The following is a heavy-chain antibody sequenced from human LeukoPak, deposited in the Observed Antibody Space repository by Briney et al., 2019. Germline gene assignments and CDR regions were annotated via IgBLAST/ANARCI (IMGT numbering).Heavy chain of an antibody. CDR1: GFTFSDYY. D-gene: IGHD3-3*01. CDR2: ISSSGSTI. Sequence: PGGSLRLSCAASGFTFSDYYMSWIRQAPGKGLEWVSYISSSGSTIYYADSVKGRFTISRDNAKNSLYLQMNSLRAEDTAVYYCASYDFWSGYSYRAFDIWGQGTMVTVSS. J-gene: IGHJ3*02. CDR3: ASYDFWSGYSYRAFDI. V-gene: IGHV3-11*04.